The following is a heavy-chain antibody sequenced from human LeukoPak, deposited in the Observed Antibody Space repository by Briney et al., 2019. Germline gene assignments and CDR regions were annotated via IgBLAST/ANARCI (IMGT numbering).Heavy chain of an antibody. CDR2: IYYSGST. Sequence: SETLSPTCTVSGGSISSYYWSWIRQPPGKGLEWIGYIYYSGSTNYNPSLKSRVTISVDTSKNQFSLKLSSVTAADTAVYYCARGGGTYYDFWSGYNNWFDPWGQGTLVTVSS. CDR1: GGSISSYY. J-gene: IGHJ5*02. CDR3: ARGGGTYYDFWSGYNNWFDP. D-gene: IGHD3-3*01. V-gene: IGHV4-59*01.